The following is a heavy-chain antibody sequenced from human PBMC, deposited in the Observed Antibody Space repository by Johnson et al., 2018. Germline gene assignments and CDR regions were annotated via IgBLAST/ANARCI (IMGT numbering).Heavy chain of an antibody. D-gene: IGHD4-11*01. Sequence: QVQLVQSGAEVKKPGSSVKVSCKASGGTFSSYTISWVRQAPGPGLEWMGRIIPILGIANYAQKFQGRVTITAAKSTSTAYMELSSLRSEDTAVYYCARRTTVTPPIPNYYYYMDVWGKGTTVTVSS. CDR1: GGTFSSYT. V-gene: IGHV1-69*02. J-gene: IGHJ6*03. CDR3: ARRTTVTPPIPNYYYYMDV. CDR2: IIPILGIA.